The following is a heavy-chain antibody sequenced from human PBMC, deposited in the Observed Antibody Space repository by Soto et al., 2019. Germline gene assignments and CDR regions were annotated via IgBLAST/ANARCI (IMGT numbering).Heavy chain of an antibody. CDR1: GYIFSAYS. Sequence: QVQLVQSGAEVKKPGASVKVSCKASGYIFSAYSMHWVRQAPGQGLEWVGWFNPNSGDTIYAQKFQGRVTLTRDTSISTAYMELYSLRSDDTAIYYCTREASAVISLDYWGQGTLVTVSS. CDR3: TREASAVISLDY. CDR2: FNPNSGDT. D-gene: IGHD6-19*01. J-gene: IGHJ4*02. V-gene: IGHV1-2*02.